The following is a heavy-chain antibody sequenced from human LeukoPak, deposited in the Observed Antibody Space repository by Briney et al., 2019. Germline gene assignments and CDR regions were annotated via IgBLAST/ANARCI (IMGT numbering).Heavy chain of an antibody. Sequence: SQTLSLTCAVSDDSLNNGAFSWSWIRQPPGKGLEWIGYIYYSGSTNYNPSLKSRVTISVDTSKNQFSLKLSSVTAADTAVYYCARAPYSSGYYGWFDPWGQGTLVTVSS. D-gene: IGHD3-22*01. CDR2: IYYSGST. V-gene: IGHV4-61*08. CDR1: DDSLNNGAFS. J-gene: IGHJ5*02. CDR3: ARAPYSSGYYGWFDP.